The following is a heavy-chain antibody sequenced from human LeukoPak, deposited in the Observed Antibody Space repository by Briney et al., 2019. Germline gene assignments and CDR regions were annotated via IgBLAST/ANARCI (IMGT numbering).Heavy chain of an antibody. CDR1: GGSLSRYY. V-gene: IGHV4-59*01. D-gene: IGHD2-21*02. Sequence: SETLSLTCTVSGGSLSRYYWSWIRQPPGKELEWIAYIYYTGATNYDASLKSRATISVDTSNNQFSLKVNSVTAADTAVYFCARIVLETAGAFDIWGPGTMVTVSS. CDR3: ARIVLETAGAFDI. CDR2: IYYTGAT. J-gene: IGHJ3*02.